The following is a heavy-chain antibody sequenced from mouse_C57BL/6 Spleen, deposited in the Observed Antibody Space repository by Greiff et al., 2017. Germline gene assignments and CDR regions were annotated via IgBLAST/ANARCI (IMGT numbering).Heavy chain of an antibody. CDR3: ARWLLRGGYYAMDY. CDR2: IYPGSGST. D-gene: IGHD2-3*01. J-gene: IGHJ4*01. V-gene: IGHV1-55*01. Sequence: QVQLQQPGAELVKPGASVKMSCKASGYTFTSYWITWVKQRPGQGLEWIGDIYPGSGSTNYNEKFKSKATLTLDTSSSTAYMQLSSLTSEDSAVYYCARWLLRGGYYAMDYWGQGTSVTVSS. CDR1: GYTFTSYW.